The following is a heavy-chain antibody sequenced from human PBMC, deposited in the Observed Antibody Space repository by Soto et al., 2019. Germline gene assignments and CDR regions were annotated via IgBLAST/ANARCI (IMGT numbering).Heavy chain of an antibody. D-gene: IGHD6-6*01. Sequence: QVQLVESGGGVVQPGRSLRLSCAASGFTFSSYGMHWVRQAPGKGLEWVAVIWYDGSNKYYADSVKGRFTISRDNSKNTLYLQMNSLRAEDTAVYYCARGEYSSSFWYYYGMDVWGQGTTVTVSS. CDR1: GFTFSSYG. CDR2: IWYDGSNK. V-gene: IGHV3-33*01. CDR3: ARGEYSSSFWYYYGMDV. J-gene: IGHJ6*02.